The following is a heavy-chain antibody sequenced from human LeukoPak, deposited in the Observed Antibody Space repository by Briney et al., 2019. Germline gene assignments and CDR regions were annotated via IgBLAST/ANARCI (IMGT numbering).Heavy chain of an antibody. CDR3: AREAYDSGNFRTDYYYMDV. CDR2: IYPNSGGT. J-gene: IGHJ6*03. D-gene: IGHD3-10*01. V-gene: IGHV1-2*02. CDR1: GYTFTGYY. Sequence: ASVKVSCKASGYTFTGYYMHWVRQAPGQGLEWMGWIYPNSGGTNYAQKFQGRVTVTRDTSISTAYMELSRLRSDDTAVYYCAREAYDSGNFRTDYYYMDVWGIGTTVIVSS.